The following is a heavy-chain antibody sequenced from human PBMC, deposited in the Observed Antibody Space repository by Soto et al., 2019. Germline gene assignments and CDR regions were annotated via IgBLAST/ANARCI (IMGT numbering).Heavy chain of an antibody. Sequence: EVQLLESGGGLAQTGGSLRLSWEASGFTFSSYAMNWVRQAPGKGLEWVSFISGSGDKTYYADSVKGRFTISRDNSKSTLSLQMNRLRDEDTAVYYCAKRKTMNRGGPAFDYWGQGTLVTVSS. CDR3: AKRKTMNRGGPAFDY. CDR1: GFTFSSYA. CDR2: ISGSGDKT. J-gene: IGHJ4*02. V-gene: IGHV3-23*01. D-gene: IGHD3-10*01.